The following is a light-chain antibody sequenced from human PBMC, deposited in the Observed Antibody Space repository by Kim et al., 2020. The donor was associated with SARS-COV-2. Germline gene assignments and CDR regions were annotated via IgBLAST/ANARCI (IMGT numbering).Light chain of an antibody. J-gene: IGLJ3*02. CDR2: DVS. CDR3: SSYTSSSWV. Sequence: PGQSNTISCTGTSSDVGGYNYVSWYQQHPGKAPKLMIYDVSKRPSGVSNRFSGSKSGNTASLTISGLQAEDEADYYCSSYTSSSWVFGGGTQLTVL. V-gene: IGLV2-14*04. CDR1: SSDVGGYNY.